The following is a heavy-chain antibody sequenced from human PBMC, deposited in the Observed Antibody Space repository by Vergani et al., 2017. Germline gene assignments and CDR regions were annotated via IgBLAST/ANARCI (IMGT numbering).Heavy chain of an antibody. D-gene: IGHD2-15*01. CDR1: GFTFGDYA. Sequence: EVQLVESGGGLVQPGRSLRLSCTASGFTFGDYAMSWVRQAPGKGLEWVGFIRSKAYGGTTEYAAYVKDRFTISRDDSKSIAYLQMNSLKTEDTAVYYCTRDRAVPDRGYCSGGSCSGIDYWGQGTLVTVSS. CDR2: IRSKAYGGTT. J-gene: IGHJ4*02. V-gene: IGHV3-49*04. CDR3: TRDRAVPDRGYCSGGSCSGIDY.